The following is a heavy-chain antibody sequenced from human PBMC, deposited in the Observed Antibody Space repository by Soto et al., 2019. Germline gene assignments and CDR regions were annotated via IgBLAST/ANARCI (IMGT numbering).Heavy chain of an antibody. V-gene: IGHV4-30-4*01. D-gene: IGHD4-17*01. CDR1: GGSISSCDFY. CDR2: IYYSGSS. Sequence: PSETLSLTCTVSGGSISSCDFYWSWIRQPPGKGLELIGNIYYSGSSYYNPSLSRRAIMSVNTSQNQFSMKLSSLTAADTAVYFSAKADDFSDRFDYWGQGALVTVSS. CDR3: AKADDFSDRFDY. J-gene: IGHJ4*02.